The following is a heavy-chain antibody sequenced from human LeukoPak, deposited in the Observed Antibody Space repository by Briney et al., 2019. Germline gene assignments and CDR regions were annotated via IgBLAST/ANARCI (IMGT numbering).Heavy chain of an antibody. CDR1: GGSISSYY. CDR2: IYYSGSS. J-gene: IGHJ3*02. D-gene: IGHD3-3*01. Sequence: SETLSLTCTVSGGSISSYYWSWIRQPPGKGLEWIGYIYYSGSSGYNPSLKSRGTISVDTSKNQFSLKLTSVTAADTAVYYCARGSITVVPAFDIWGQGTMVTVSS. V-gene: IGHV4-59*12. CDR3: ARGSITVVPAFDI.